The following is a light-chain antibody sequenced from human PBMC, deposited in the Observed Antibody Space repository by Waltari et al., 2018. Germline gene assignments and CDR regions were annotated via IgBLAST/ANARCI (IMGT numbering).Light chain of an antibody. CDR2: LGS. Sequence: EIVLTQSPLSLPSTPGEPPDIPCRSSQSLLYSNGYNYLDWYLQKPGQSPQLLIYLGSNRASGVPDRFSGSGSGTDFTLKITRVEAEDVGVYYCMQALQTPLTFGGGTKVEIK. CDR1: QSLLYSNGYNY. CDR3: MQALQTPLT. J-gene: IGKJ4*01. V-gene: IGKV2-28*01.